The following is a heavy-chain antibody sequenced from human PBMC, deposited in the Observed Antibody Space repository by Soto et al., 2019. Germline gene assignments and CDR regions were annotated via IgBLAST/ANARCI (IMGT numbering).Heavy chain of an antibody. V-gene: IGHV3-66*01. CDR3: ARETSGSGIDC. CDR1: GLTVSNNY. D-gene: IGHD3-10*01. J-gene: IGHJ4*02. Sequence: GGSLRLSCAASGLTVSNNYMSWVRQAPGKGLEWVSVIYSGGSTYYADSMKGRINIFRDNSKNNLYLQMNSLRAEDTAVYYCARETSGSGIDCWGQGTLVTVSS. CDR2: IYSGGST.